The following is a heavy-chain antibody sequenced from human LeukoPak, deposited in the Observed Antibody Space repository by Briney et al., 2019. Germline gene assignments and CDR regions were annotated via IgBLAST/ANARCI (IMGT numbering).Heavy chain of an antibody. J-gene: IGHJ4*02. D-gene: IGHD1-26*01. V-gene: IGHV3-48*02. Sequence: TGGSVRLSCAASGFTFSSYSMNWVRQAPGKGLEWVSHIAASGTAMFYADSVKGRFTISRDNAKNSLYLQMNSLRDEDTAVYYCASSGSYRFDYWGQGTLVTVSS. CDR3: ASSGSYRFDY. CDR2: IAASGTAM. CDR1: GFTFSSYS.